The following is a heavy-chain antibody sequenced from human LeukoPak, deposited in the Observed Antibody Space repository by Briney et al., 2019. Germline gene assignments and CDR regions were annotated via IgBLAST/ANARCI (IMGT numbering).Heavy chain of an antibody. V-gene: IGHV7-4-1*02. CDR3: AREQFYYGSGSYPNWFDP. J-gene: IGHJ5*02. CDR2: INTNTGNP. Sequence: PVASVKASCKASGYTFTSYAMNWVRQAPGQGLEWMGWINTNTGNPTYAQGFTGRFVFSLDTSVSTAYLQISSLKAEDTAVYYCAREQFYYGSGSYPNWFDPWGQGTLVTVSS. CDR1: GYTFTSYA. D-gene: IGHD3-10*01.